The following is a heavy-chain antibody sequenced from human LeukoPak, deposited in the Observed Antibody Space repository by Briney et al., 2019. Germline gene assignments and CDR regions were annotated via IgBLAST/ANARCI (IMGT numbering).Heavy chain of an antibody. V-gene: IGHV3-7*01. CDR2: IKEDESAK. J-gene: IGHJ4*02. D-gene: IGHD3-16*01. CDR1: GFIFTDHW. CDR3: ARAVDVADY. Sequence: GGSLRLSCVASGFIFTDHWMSWVRQAPGKGLDWVANIKEDESAKFYADSVRGRFTISRDNAKNSVYLEMNNLRVEDTAGYYCARAVDVADYWGRGTLVTVSS.